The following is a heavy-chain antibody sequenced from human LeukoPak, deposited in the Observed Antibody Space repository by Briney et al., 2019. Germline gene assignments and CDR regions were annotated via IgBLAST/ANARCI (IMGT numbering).Heavy chain of an antibody. Sequence: GESLKISCKGSGYSFTSYWIGWVRQMPGKGLEWMGIIYPGDSDTRYSPSFQGQVTISADKSISTAYLQWSSLKASDTAMYYCARHGTAYSSSWWDWFDPWGQGTLVTVSS. D-gene: IGHD6-13*01. CDR3: ARHGTAYSSSWWDWFDP. V-gene: IGHV5-51*01. CDR2: IYPGDSDT. J-gene: IGHJ5*02. CDR1: GYSFTSYW.